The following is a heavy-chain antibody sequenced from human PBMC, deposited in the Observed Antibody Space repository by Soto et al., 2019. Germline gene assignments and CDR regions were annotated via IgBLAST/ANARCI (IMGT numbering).Heavy chain of an antibody. CDR2: INVYNGNT. Sequence: ASVKVSCKASGYTFTNYGISWVRQAPGQGLEWMGWINVYNGNTKYAQKVQGRVTMTTDTSTSTAYMELRSLRSDDTAVSYCARVVGSGSYYNQYNWFDPWGQGTLVTISS. J-gene: IGHJ5*02. CDR3: ARVVGSGSYYNQYNWFDP. D-gene: IGHD3-10*01. CDR1: GYTFTNYG. V-gene: IGHV1-18*01.